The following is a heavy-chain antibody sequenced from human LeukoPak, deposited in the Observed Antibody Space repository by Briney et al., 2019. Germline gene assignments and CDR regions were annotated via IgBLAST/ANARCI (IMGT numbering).Heavy chain of an antibody. CDR3: ARGGIQPDY. D-gene: IGHD1-14*01. J-gene: IGHJ4*02. CDR2: IYNSGTT. V-gene: IGHV3-66*03. CDR1: GFSVSTNY. Sequence: GGSLRLSCAASGFSVSTNYMSWVRQAPGKGLEWVAVIYNSGTTKYADSVKGRFTIARDSSENTLYLQMNSLRAEDTAVYYCARGGIQPDYWGQGTLVTVSS.